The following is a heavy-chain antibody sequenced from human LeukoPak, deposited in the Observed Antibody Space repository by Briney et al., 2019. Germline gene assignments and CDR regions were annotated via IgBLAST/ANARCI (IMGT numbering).Heavy chain of an antibody. Sequence: GGSLRLSCAASGFTFSSYWMTWVRQAPGKGLEWVANIKEDGSEKYYVDSVKGRFTISRDNAKNSLYVQMNSLRADDTAVYYCARDLVAGSFDYWGQGTLATVSS. D-gene: IGHD6-19*01. CDR1: GFTFSSYW. J-gene: IGHJ4*02. V-gene: IGHV3-7*01. CDR2: IKEDGSEK. CDR3: ARDLVAGSFDY.